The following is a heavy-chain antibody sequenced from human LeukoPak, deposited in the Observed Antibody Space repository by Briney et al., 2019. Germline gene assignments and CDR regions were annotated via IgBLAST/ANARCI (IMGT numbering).Heavy chain of an antibody. J-gene: IGHJ6*03. V-gene: IGHV3-7*01. CDR2: IKQDGSEK. Sequence: GGSLRLSCAASGFTFSSYWMSWVRQAPGKGLEWVAHIKQDGSEKYYVDSVKGRFTISRDNAKNSLYLQMNSLRAEDTAVYYCARVVSYSSYYYYYYMDVWGKGTTVTVSS. CDR3: ARVVSYSSYYYYYYMDV. CDR1: GFTFSSYW. D-gene: IGHD6-13*01.